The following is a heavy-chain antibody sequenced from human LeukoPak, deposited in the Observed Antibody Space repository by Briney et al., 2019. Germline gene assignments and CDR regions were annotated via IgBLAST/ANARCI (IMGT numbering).Heavy chain of an antibody. CDR2: TYYTGTT. D-gene: IGHD7-27*01. J-gene: IGHJ4*02. Sequence: KPSETLSLTCTVSGGSISSYYWSWIRQPPAKGREWIGYTYYTGTTNYNPSLQSQLTITVDTYKNQYPLNLSYMSSAATALYYCAREGWGDYFDFWGQGTLVTVSS. CDR3: AREGWGDYFDF. CDR1: GGSISSYY. V-gene: IGHV4-59*01.